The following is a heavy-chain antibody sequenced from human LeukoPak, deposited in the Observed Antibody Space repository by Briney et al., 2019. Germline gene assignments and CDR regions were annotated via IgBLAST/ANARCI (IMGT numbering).Heavy chain of an antibody. D-gene: IGHD4-23*01. CDR3: ARRAYYGCNVILDY. Sequence: GGSLQISCKGSGCSFTSYWIGWVRQMPGKGLEWMGIIYPGDSDTRYSPYFQGQVTISADKPISTTYLQWSSLKASDTAMYYCARRAYYGCNVILDYWGQGTLVTVSS. CDR2: IYPGDSDT. V-gene: IGHV5-51*01. CDR1: GCSFTSYW. J-gene: IGHJ4*02.